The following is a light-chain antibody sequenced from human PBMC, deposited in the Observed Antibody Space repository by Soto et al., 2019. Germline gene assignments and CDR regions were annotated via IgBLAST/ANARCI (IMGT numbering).Light chain of an antibody. CDR1: QSVSSNY. J-gene: IGKJ4*01. Sequence: EIVLTQSPGTLSLSPGEGATLSCRASQSVSSNYFAWYQQKPGQAPRLLIYGTSRRATGIPDRFSGSGSGTDFTLTISRLEPEDFAMYFCQQHNGSSLTFGGGSRVEIK. V-gene: IGKV3-20*01. CDR3: QQHNGSSLT. CDR2: GTS.